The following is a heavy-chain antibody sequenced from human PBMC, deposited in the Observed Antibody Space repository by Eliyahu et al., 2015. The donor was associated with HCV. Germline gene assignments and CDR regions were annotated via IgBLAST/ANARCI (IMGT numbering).Heavy chain of an antibody. V-gene: IGHV3-7*04. Sequence: EVQLVESGGGLVQPGGSLRLSCAASGFTFSSYWMXWVRQXPGKGLGWVANIKXDGSEKYYMDSVKGRFTISRDNAKNSLYLQMNSLRAEDTAVYYCARDSPLYSAYYFDYWGQGTLVTVSS. CDR3: ARDSPLYSAYYFDY. CDR1: GFTFSSYW. CDR2: IKXDGSEK. J-gene: IGHJ4*02. D-gene: IGHD1-26*01.